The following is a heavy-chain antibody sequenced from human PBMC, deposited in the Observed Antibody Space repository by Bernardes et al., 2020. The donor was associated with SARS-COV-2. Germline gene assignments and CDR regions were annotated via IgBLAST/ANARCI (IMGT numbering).Heavy chain of an antibody. Sequence: ASVKVSCKASGYTFTSYGISWVRQAPGQGLEWMGWISADNGNTNYAQKIQGRVTMTTDTSTSTAYMELRSLRSDDTAVYYWATVVAYSYGGGWFDPWGQGTLVTVSS. CDR3: ATVVAYSYGGGWFDP. V-gene: IGHV1-18*01. J-gene: IGHJ5*02. CDR2: ISADNGNT. D-gene: IGHD5-18*01. CDR1: GYTFTSYG.